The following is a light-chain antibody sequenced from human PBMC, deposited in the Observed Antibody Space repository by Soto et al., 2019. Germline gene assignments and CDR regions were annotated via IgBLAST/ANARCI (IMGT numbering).Light chain of an antibody. CDR2: EVT. V-gene: IGLV2-8*01. CDR1: SSDVGGYDY. J-gene: IGLJ1*01. Sequence: QSALTEPPSASVSPGQSVTISCTGTSSDVGGYDYVSWYQQHPGKAPKLMIYEVTIRPSGVSDRFSGSKSGNTASLTVSGLQAEDEADYYCSSYTGGNPSYVFGTGTKVTGL. CDR3: SSYTGGNPSYV.